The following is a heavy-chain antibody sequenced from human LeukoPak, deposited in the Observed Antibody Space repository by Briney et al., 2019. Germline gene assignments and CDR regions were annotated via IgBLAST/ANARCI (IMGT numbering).Heavy chain of an antibody. D-gene: IGHD1-26*01. J-gene: IGHJ4*02. Sequence: RGESLNISCKVSGYRSTIYCICGVRQMPGKGLECGWTIYPGDSDTRYSPSFQGQVTISADKSISTAYLQWSSLKASDTAMYYCGVGSYPPPFDYWGQGTLVTVSS. CDR1: GYRSTIYC. V-gene: IGHV5-51*01. CDR3: GVGSYPPPFDY. CDR2: IYPGDSDT.